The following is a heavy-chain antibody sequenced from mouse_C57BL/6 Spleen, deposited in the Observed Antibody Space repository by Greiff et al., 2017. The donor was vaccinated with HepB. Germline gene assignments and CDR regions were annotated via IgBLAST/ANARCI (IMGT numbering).Heavy chain of an antibody. J-gene: IGHJ1*03. CDR3: ARLGYYGSSYDWYFDV. Sequence: QVHVKQSGAELARPGASVKLSCKASGYTFTSYGISWVKQRTGQGLEWIGEIYPRSGNTYYNEKFKGKATLTADKSSSTAYMELRSLTSEDSAVYFCARLGYYGSSYDWYFDVWGTGTTVTVSS. CDR1: GYTFTSYG. D-gene: IGHD1-1*01. CDR2: IYPRSGNT. V-gene: IGHV1-81*01.